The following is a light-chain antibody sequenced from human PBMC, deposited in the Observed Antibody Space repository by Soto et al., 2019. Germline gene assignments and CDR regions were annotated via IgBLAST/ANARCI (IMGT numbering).Light chain of an antibody. CDR3: MQRLEFPLT. CDR2: EVS. V-gene: IGKV2D-29*01. CDR1: QSLLHRDGKTY. Sequence: DVVMTQTPLSLSVTPGQPASMSCKSSQSLLHRDGKTYLYWYLQRPGQPPQLLMFEVSNRFSGVPDRFSGSGSGTDFTLKISRVEADDVGVYYCMQRLEFPLTFGGGTKV. J-gene: IGKJ4*01.